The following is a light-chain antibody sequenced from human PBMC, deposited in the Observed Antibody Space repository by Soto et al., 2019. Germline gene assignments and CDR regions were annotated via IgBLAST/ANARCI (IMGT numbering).Light chain of an antibody. Sequence: DIQMTQSPSTLSASVGDRVTITCRASPSISRWLAWYQQKPGKAPKLLIYKASGLESGVPSRFSGSGSGTEFTLTISSLQPDDFATYYCQQYNSYPWTFGQGTKVEIK. CDR1: PSISRW. J-gene: IGKJ1*01. CDR2: KAS. V-gene: IGKV1-5*03. CDR3: QQYNSYPWT.